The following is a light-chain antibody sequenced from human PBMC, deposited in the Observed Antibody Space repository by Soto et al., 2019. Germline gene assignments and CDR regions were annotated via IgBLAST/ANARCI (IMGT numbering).Light chain of an antibody. J-gene: IGKJ4*01. Sequence: EIVMTQSPATLSVSPGETATLSCRASQSVSSNLAWYQQKPGQAPRLLIYGASTTATGIPARFSGSGSGTEFTLTISSLQSEDFAVYYCQQYNNWPLTFGGRTKVEIK. V-gene: IGKV3D-15*01. CDR3: QQYNNWPLT. CDR1: QSVSSN. CDR2: GAS.